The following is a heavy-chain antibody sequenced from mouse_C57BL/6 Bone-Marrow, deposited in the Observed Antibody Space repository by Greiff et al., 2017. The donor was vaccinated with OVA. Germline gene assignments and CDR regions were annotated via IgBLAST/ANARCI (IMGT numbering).Heavy chain of an antibody. Sequence: QVQLKESGAELVRPGTSVKLSCKASGYTFTSYWMHWVKQRPGQGLEWIGVIDPSDSYTNYNQKFKGKATLTVDTSSSTAYMQLSSLTSEDSAVYYCAGGYYYARDYWGQGTSVTVSS. V-gene: IGHV1-59*01. CDR2: IDPSDSYT. J-gene: IGHJ4*01. CDR1: GYTFTSYW. CDR3: AGGYYYARDY. D-gene: IGHD3-1*01.